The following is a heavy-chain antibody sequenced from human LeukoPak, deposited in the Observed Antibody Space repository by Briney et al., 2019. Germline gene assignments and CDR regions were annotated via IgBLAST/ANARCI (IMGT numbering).Heavy chain of an antibody. J-gene: IGHJ4*02. D-gene: IGHD1-26*01. CDR1: GFTFDDYA. V-gene: IGHV3-9*01. CDR2: ISWNSGSI. Sequence: GRSLRLSCAASGFTFDDYAMHWVRQAPGKGLEWASGISWNSGSIGYADSVKGRFTISRDNAKNSLYLQMNSLRAEDTALYYCAKEFVGATGLFDYWGQGTLVTVSS. CDR3: AKEFVGATGLFDY.